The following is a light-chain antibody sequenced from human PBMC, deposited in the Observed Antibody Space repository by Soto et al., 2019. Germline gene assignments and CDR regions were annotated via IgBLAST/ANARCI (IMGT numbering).Light chain of an antibody. J-gene: IGLJ1*01. CDR2: GNS. V-gene: IGLV1-40*01. CDR1: RTHIRAGYD. CDR3: QSYDSSLSGPYV. Sequence: QSVLTQSPIATGAPRKWATIFISQIRTHIRAGYDVHWYEKLPGTAAKLLIYGNSNRPTGVPDRFSGSKSGTSASLAITGLQAEDEADYYCQSYDSSLSGPYVFGTGTKVTVL.